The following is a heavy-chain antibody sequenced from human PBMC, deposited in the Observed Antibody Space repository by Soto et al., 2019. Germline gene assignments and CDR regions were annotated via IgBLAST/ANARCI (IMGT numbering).Heavy chain of an antibody. CDR3: ARDPGFGFGYSYAFAMDV. V-gene: IGHV1-18*01. J-gene: IGHJ6*02. Sequence: GASVKVSCKASGYTFSNYGISWVRQGPGQGLEWMGWISGYNGNTHYEEKVQDRIKMTTDTSTSTTYLELRSLRSDGTAVYFCARDPGFGFGYSYAFAMDVWCQGTTVTVSS. CDR2: ISGYNGNT. CDR1: GYTFSNYG. D-gene: IGHD5-18*01.